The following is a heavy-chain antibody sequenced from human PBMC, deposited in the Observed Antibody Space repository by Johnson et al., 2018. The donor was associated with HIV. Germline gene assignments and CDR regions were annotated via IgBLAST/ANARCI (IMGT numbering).Heavy chain of an antibody. Sequence: QVQLVESGGGVVQPGRSLRLSCAASGFTFSSYGMHWVRQAPGKGLEWVAIISYDGSNKYYADSVKGRFTISRDNSKNTLYLQMNSLRAEDTAVYYCARDQAIFGVVLASDAFDIWGQGTKVTVSS. J-gene: IGHJ3*02. CDR1: GFTFSSYG. CDR3: ARDQAIFGVVLASDAFDI. V-gene: IGHV3-30*19. CDR2: ISYDGSNK. D-gene: IGHD3-3*01.